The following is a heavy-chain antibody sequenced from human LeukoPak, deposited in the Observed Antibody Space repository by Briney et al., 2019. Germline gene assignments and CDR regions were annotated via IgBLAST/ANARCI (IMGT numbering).Heavy chain of an antibody. CDR1: GGSISSYY. V-gene: IGHV4-59*08. CDR2: IYYSGST. Sequence: SETLSLTCTVSGGSISSYYWSWIRQPPGKGLEWIGYIYYSGSTNYNPTLKSRVTISVDTSKNQFSLKLSSVTAADTAVYYCARFPFDYVGGAFDIWGQGTIVIVSA. D-gene: IGHD4-17*01. CDR3: ARFPFDYVGGAFDI. J-gene: IGHJ3*02.